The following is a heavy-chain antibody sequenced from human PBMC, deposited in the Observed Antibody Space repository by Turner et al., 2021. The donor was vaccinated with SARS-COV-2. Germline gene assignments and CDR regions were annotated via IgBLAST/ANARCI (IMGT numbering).Heavy chain of an antibody. CDR3: ARRHSGNYDAFDI. D-gene: IGHD1-26*01. J-gene: IGHJ3*02. Sequence: QVQLVQSGAEVKKPGSSVQVSCKASGGTFSSHVISWVRQAPGQGLEWMGGIIPILGIANYAQKVQGRVTITADKYTSTAYMELSSMRSEDTAVYYCARRHSGNYDAFDIWGQGTMVTVSS. CDR1: GGTFSSHV. CDR2: IIPILGIA. V-gene: IGHV1-69*10.